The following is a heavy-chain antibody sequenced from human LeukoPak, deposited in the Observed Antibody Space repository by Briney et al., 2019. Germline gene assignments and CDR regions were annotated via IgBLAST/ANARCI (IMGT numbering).Heavy chain of an antibody. D-gene: IGHD3-10*01. CDR1: GFTFDDYA. V-gene: IGHV3-9*01. CDR3: AKDKDGSGSYSAFDI. CDR2: ISWNSGSI. Sequence: GRSLRLSCAASGFTFDDYAMHWVRQAPGKGLEWVSGISWNSGSIGYADSVKGRFTISRDNAKNALYLQMNSLRAEDTALYYCAKDKDGSGSYSAFDIWGQGTMVTVSS. J-gene: IGHJ3*02.